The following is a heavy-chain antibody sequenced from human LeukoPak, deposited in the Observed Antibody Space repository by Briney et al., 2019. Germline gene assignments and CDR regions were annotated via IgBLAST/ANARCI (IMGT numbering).Heavy chain of an antibody. J-gene: IGHJ5*02. V-gene: IGHV4-34*01. CDR3: ARAMKRSRARWENLGFDP. CDR1: GGSFSGYY. Sequence: SETLSLTCAVYGGSFSGYYWSWIRQPPGKGLEWSGEINHSGSTNYNPSLKSRVTISVDTSMNQFSLKLSSVTAADTAVYYCARAMKRSRARWENLGFDPWGQGTLVTVSS. D-gene: IGHD3-22*01. CDR2: INHSGST.